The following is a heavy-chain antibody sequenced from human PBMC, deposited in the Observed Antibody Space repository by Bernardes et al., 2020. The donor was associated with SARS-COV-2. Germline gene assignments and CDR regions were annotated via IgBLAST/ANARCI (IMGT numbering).Heavy chain of an antibody. V-gene: IGHV3-7*03. CDR1: GFTFSSYW. J-gene: IGHJ6*02. Sequence: GGSLRLSCAASGFTFSSYWMSWVRQAPGKGLEWVANIKQDGSEKYYVDSVKGRFTISRDNAKNSLYLQMNSLRAEDTAVYYCARDMSQDSSGSYYYYGMDVWGQGTTVTVSS. CDR2: IKQDGSEK. D-gene: IGHD3-22*01. CDR3: ARDMSQDSSGSYYYYGMDV.